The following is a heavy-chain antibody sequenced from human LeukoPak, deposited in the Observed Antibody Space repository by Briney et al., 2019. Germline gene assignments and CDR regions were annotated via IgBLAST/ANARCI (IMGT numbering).Heavy chain of an antibody. CDR1: GGSISSGSYY. CDR3: ARSETTYYYDSSGYPTIPMDV. CDR2: IYYSGST. Sequence: SETLSLTCTVSGGSISSGSYYWSWIRQPPGKGLEWIGYIYYSGSTNYNPSLKSRVTISVDTSKNQFSLKLSSVTAADTAVYYCARSETTYYYDSSGYPTIPMDVWGKGTTVTISS. J-gene: IGHJ6*03. V-gene: IGHV4-61*01. D-gene: IGHD3-22*01.